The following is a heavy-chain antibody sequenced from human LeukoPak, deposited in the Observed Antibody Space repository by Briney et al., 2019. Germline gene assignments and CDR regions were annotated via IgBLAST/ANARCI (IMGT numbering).Heavy chain of an antibody. J-gene: IGHJ4*02. CDR1: GFTVRSNY. D-gene: IGHD6-19*01. Sequence: PGGSLRLSCAASGFTVRSNYMSWVRQGPGKGLECVSVISNDGDTYYADSVKGRFTISRDTSKNTVSLQMNSLRAEDTAVYYCAGDKTTGGWYEFDYWGQGTLVTVSS. CDR2: ISNDGDT. V-gene: IGHV3-53*01. CDR3: AGDKTTGGWYEFDY.